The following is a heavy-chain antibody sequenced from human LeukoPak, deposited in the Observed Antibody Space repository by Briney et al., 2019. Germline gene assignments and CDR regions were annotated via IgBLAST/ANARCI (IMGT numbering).Heavy chain of an antibody. CDR3: AKVRDLDTVLGRFDN. D-gene: IGHD5-18*01. CDR1: GFTFSSYA. V-gene: IGHV3-23*01. CDR2: ISGNGGRT. Sequence: PGGSLRLSCAASGFTFSSYAMSWVRQAPGKGLEWASVISGNGGRTYYADSVKGRFTISRDNSKNTLYLQMNSLRAEDTAVYYCAKVRDLDTVLGRFDNWGQGTLVTVSS. J-gene: IGHJ5*02.